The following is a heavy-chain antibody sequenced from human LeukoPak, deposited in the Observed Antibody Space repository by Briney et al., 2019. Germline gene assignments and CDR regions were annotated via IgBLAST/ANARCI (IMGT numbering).Heavy chain of an antibody. CDR3: ARDRVKYHEDAFDI. Sequence: PSETLSLTCSVSGGSISSSSYYWGWIRQPPGKGLEWIGSIYYSGSTYYNPSLKSRVTISVDTSKNQFSLKLSSVTAADTAVYYCARDRVKYHEDAFDIWGQGTMVTVSS. V-gene: IGHV4-39*02. CDR1: GGSISSSSYY. J-gene: IGHJ3*02. CDR2: IYYSGST. D-gene: IGHD2-2*01.